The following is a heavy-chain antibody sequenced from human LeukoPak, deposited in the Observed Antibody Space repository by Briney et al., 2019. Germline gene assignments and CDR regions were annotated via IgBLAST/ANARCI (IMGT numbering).Heavy chain of an antibody. CDR1: GYTFTSYD. D-gene: IGHD5-12*01. J-gene: IGHJ4*02. Sequence: GASVKVSCKASGYTFTSYDINWVRQATGQGREWMGWMNPNRGNTGYAQKFQDRVTITRNTSISTAYMEMSSLRSEETAVYYCARSPYGGYGGIFDYWGQGTLVTVSS. V-gene: IGHV1-8*01. CDR3: ARSPYGGYGGIFDY. CDR2: MNPNRGNT.